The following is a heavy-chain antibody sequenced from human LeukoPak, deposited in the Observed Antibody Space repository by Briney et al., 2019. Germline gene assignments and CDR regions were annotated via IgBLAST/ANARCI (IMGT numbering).Heavy chain of an antibody. CDR1: GGSISSGSYY. Sequence: PSETLSLTCTVSGGSISSGSYYWSWIRQPAGKGLEWIGRIYTSGSTNYNPSLKSRVTISVDTSKNQFSLKLSSVTAADTAVYYCARFLGVDYDILTGYYGGFDPWGQGTLVTVSS. J-gene: IGHJ5*02. CDR3: ARFLGVDYDILTGYYGGFDP. D-gene: IGHD3-9*01. V-gene: IGHV4-61*02. CDR2: IYTSGST.